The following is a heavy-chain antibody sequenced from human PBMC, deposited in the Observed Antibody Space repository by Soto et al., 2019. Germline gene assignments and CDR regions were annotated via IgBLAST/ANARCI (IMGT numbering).Heavy chain of an antibody. Sequence: GGSLRLSCAASGFTFSIYWMSWVRQAPGKGLEWVANIKQDGDDKYYVDSVKGRFTISRDNAKNSLYLQMNSLRAADTAVYYCARDQGQYDFWSGYNNYYYYMDVWGKGTTVTVSS. CDR2: IKQDGDDK. J-gene: IGHJ6*03. D-gene: IGHD3-3*01. CDR3: ARDQGQYDFWSGYNNYYYYMDV. CDR1: GFTFSIYW. V-gene: IGHV3-7*01.